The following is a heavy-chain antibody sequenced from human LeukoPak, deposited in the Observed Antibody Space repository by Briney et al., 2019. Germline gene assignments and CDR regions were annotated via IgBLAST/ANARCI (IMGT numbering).Heavy chain of an antibody. V-gene: IGHV4-59*01. Sequence: SGTLSLTCTVSGGSISSYYWSWIRQPPGKGLEWIGYIYYSGSTNYNPSLKSRVTISVDTSKNQFSLKLSSVTAADTAVYYCAITSGYSVDYWGQGTLVTVSS. CDR2: IYYSGST. CDR3: AITSGYSVDY. D-gene: IGHD3-22*01. J-gene: IGHJ4*02. CDR1: GGSISSYY.